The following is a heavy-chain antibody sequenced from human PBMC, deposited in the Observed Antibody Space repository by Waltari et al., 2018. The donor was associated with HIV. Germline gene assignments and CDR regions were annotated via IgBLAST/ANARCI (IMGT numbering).Heavy chain of an antibody. V-gene: IGHV1-2*02. Sequence: QVQLVQSGAEVKKPGASVKVSCKASGYTFSDYYMHWVRQAPGQGLEWMGGINPNSGGTRYAEKVQGRVTMTRDTSISTAYMELSRLRFDDTAVYYCARVFRGTVNYFDSRLGHWGQGTLVTVSS. CDR1: GYTFSDYY. J-gene: IGHJ5*02. CDR2: INPNSGGT. CDR3: ARVFRGTVNYFDSRLGH. D-gene: IGHD3-22*01.